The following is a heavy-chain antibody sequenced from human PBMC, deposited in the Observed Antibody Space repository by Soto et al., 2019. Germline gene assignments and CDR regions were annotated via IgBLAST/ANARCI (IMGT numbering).Heavy chain of an antibody. CDR1: GGSISSYY. J-gene: IGHJ4*02. V-gene: IGHV4-59*01. Sequence: SETLSLTCTVSGGSISSYYWSWIRQPPGKGQEWIGFIYYSGSTNYNPSLKSRVTISVDTSKTQFSLKLSSVTAAYTAVYYCAREKTTIGDFDYWGQGTLVTVS. CDR2: IYYSGST. CDR3: AREKTTIGDFDY. D-gene: IGHD1-7*01.